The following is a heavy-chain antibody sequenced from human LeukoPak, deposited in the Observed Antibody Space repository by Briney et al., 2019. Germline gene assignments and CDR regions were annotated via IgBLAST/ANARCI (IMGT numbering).Heavy chain of an antibody. CDR2: MNPNSGDS. V-gene: IGHV1-2*02. J-gene: IGHJ2*01. D-gene: IGHD3-10*01. Sequence: ASVKVSCKASGYTFTSYYMHWVRQAPGQGLEYMGWMNPNSGDSHYAQNFQGRVTMTRDTSISTAYMELSGLRSDDTAVYYCARDSGYYGSGSYSLGYWYFHLWGRGTLVTVSS. CDR3: ARDSGYYGSGSYSLGYWYFHL. CDR1: GYTFTSYY.